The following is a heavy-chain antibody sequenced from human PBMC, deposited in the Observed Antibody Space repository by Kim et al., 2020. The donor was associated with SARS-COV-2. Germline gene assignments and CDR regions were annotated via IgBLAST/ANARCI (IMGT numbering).Heavy chain of an antibody. Sequence: GGSLRLSCAASGFTFSNYAMSWVRQAPGKGLEWVSAINGGGSSTYYADSVKGRFTISRDNSKNTLYLQMNSLRADDTAVYYCAKTPRVVVIPFFDYWGQGTLVTVSS. CDR2: INGGGSST. D-gene: IGHD3-22*01. CDR1: GFTFSNYA. J-gene: IGHJ4*02. V-gene: IGHV3-23*01. CDR3: AKTPRVVVIPFFDY.